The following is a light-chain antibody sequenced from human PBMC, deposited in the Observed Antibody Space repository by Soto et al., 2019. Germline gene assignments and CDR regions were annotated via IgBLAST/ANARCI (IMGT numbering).Light chain of an antibody. CDR3: HQYDNLPYT. V-gene: IGKV1-33*01. J-gene: IGKJ2*01. CDR1: QDISNY. Sequence: DIQMTQSPSSLSASVGDRVTITCPASQDISNYLNWYQQKPGKAPKLLIYDASNMETGVPSRFSGSGSGTDFNFNISSLQPEDIATYYCHQYDNLPYTFGQGTKLQIK. CDR2: DAS.